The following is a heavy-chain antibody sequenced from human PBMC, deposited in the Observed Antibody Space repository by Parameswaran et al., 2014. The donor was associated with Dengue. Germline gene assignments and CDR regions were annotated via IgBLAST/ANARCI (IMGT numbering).Heavy chain of an antibody. CDR3: AKDQYGTVTAPLDY. J-gene: IGHJ4*02. D-gene: IGHD2-21*02. CDR2: ISRNSGSI. V-gene: IGHV3-9*01. Sequence: PGKGLEWVSGISRNSGSIGYGDSVKGRFTISRDNAKNSLYLQMNSLRAEDTALYYCAKDQYGTVTAPLDYWGQGTPGHRLL.